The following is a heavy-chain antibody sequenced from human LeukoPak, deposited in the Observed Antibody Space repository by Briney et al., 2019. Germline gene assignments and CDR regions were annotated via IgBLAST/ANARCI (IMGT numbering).Heavy chain of an antibody. V-gene: IGHV3-7*04. CDR2: INQDEGHK. CDR1: GFTFSTSW. J-gene: IGHJ4*02. CDR3: VRGVEY. Sequence: SGGSLRLSCEVSGFTFSTSWMSWVRHAPGPGMEWVANINQDEGHKDYMDSVKDRLTVYRDNAKNSLYLQMNRLRVDDTAMYFFVRGVEYWGQGTPVTVSS.